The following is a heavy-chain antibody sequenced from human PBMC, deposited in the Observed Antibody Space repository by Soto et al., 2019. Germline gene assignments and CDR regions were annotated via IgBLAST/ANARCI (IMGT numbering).Heavy chain of an antibody. CDR3: ARDQGRAARSGPYYYYYYGMDV. V-gene: IGHV4-34*01. CDR1: GGSFSGYY. Sequence: PSETLSLTCAVYGGSFSGYYWSWIRQPPGKGLEWIGEINHSGSTNYNPSLKSRVTISVDTSKNQFSLKLSSVTAADTAVYYCARDQGRAARSGPYYYYYYGMDVWGQRTTVTVSS. CDR2: INHSGST. D-gene: IGHD6-6*01. J-gene: IGHJ6*02.